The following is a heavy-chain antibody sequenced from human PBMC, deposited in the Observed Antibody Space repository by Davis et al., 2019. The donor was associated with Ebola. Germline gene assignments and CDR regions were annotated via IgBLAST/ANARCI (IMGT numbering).Heavy chain of an antibody. D-gene: IGHD3-16*01. V-gene: IGHV4-30-2*01. CDR3: ARTILITGGLIDHNAFDV. J-gene: IGHJ3*01. CDR1: GGSISSGGYS. Sequence: SETLSLTCAVSGGSISSGGYSWSWIRQPPGRGLEWIGYIYYSGTTYYNPSLESRVTLSEDRSKNQFSLKLTSVTAADTAVYYCARTILITGGLIDHNAFDVWGQGTMVTVSS. CDR2: IYYSGTT.